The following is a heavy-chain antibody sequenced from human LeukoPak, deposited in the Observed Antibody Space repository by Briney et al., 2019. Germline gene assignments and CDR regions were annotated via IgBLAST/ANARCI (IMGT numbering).Heavy chain of an antibody. Sequence: GGSLRLSCAASGFTFSTYAMSWVRQAPGKGLEWVSGISGSGGSTYYADSVKSRFTISRDNSKNTLYLQMNSLRAEDTAVYYCARSRGPNTFGGVHDYWGQGTLVTVSS. D-gene: IGHD3-16*01. V-gene: IGHV3-23*01. CDR2: ISGSGGST. CDR3: ARSRGPNTFGGVHDY. CDR1: GFTFSTYA. J-gene: IGHJ4*02.